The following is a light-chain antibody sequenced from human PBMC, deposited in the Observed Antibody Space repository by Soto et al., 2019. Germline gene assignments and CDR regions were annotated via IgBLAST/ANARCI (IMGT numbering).Light chain of an antibody. CDR1: SSNIGSTYD. CDR2: GNT. J-gene: IGLJ1*01. V-gene: IGLV1-40*01. CDR3: QSYDDSLSVHYV. Sequence: QSVLRQPPSVSGAPGQRVTISCTGSSSNIGSTYDVQWYQQLPGTAPKLLIHGNTNRPSGVPDRFSGSKSGTSASLAITGLQADDEADYYCQSYDDSLSVHYVFGTGTQLTVL.